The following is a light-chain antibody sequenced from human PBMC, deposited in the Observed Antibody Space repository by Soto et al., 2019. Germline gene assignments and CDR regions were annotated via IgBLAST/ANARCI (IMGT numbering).Light chain of an antibody. V-gene: IGLV2-8*01. CDR1: SSDVGGYNY. CDR2: EVS. Sequence: QSVLTQPPSASGSPGQSVTISCIGTSSDVGGYNYVSWYQQHPGKAPKLIISEVSKRPSGVPDRFSGSKSGNTASLTVSGLQAEDEADYFCSSFVGAPVIFGGGTKLTVL. CDR3: SSFVGAPVI. J-gene: IGLJ2*01.